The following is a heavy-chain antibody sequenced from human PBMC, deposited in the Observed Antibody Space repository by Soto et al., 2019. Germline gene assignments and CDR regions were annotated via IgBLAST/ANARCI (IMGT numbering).Heavy chain of an antibody. J-gene: IGHJ4*02. Sequence: EAQLVESGGGLVQPGGSLRLSCAASGFTFSNYEMNWVRQAPGKGLEWVSYIGSSASDTYYADSVRGRFTISRDNSKKTLYLQMSSLRADDSAVYFCARGSKDSYPGSRIFDFWGRGTLVTVSS. D-gene: IGHD3-10*01. CDR1: GFTFSNYE. CDR2: IGSSASDT. V-gene: IGHV3-48*03. CDR3: ARGSKDSYPGSRIFDF.